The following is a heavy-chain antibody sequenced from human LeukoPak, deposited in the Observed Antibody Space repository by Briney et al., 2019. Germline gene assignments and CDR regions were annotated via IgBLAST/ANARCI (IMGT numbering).Heavy chain of an antibody. CDR2: IGSSGSTI. CDR3: ARGLRFLEWLDAFDI. V-gene: IGHV3-11*04. J-gene: IGHJ3*02. D-gene: IGHD3-3*01. CDR1: GFTFSDYY. Sequence: GGSLRLSCAASGFTFSDYYMSWIRQAPGKGLEWVSYIGSSGSTIYYADSVKGRFTISRDNAKNSLYLQMNSLRAEDTAVYYCARGLRFLEWLDAFDIWGQGTMVTVSS.